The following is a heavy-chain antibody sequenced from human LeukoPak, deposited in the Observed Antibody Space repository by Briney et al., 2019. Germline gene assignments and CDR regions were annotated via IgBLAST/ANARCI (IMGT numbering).Heavy chain of an antibody. D-gene: IGHD3-10*01. J-gene: IGHJ4*02. V-gene: IGHV4-34*01. CDR1: GGSFSGYY. CDR3: ARRRVTLVRGVDITSYYFDY. CDR2: INHSGST. Sequence: SETLSLTCAVYGGSFSGYYWSWIRQPPGKGLEWIGEINHSGSTNYNPSLKSRVTISVDTSKNQFSLKLSSVTAADTALYYCARRRVTLVRGVDITSYYFDYWGQGTLVTVSS.